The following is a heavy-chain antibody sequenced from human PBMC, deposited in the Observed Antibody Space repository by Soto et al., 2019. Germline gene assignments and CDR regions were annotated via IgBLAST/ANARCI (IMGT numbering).Heavy chain of an antibody. J-gene: IGHJ4*02. Sequence: QLQLQESGPGLVKPSETLSLTCTVSGGSISSSTYYWGWIRQPPGKGLEWIGSIYYSGSTYYNPSLKSRVTIPVDTSKTQFSPKLSSVTPADTAVYYCARVHRGGWDLDYGGQGTLVTVSS. V-gene: IGHV4-39*01. CDR1: GGSISSSTYY. CDR3: ARVHRGGWDLDY. CDR2: IYYSGST. D-gene: IGHD6-19*01.